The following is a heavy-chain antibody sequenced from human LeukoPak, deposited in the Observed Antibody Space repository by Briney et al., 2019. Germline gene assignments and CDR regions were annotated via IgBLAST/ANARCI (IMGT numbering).Heavy chain of an antibody. Sequence: GASVKVSCKASGYTFTSYDINWVRQATGQGLEWMGWMYPNSGNTGYAQKFQGRVTMTRDTSISTAYMELSSLRSEDSAVYYCAREPLRTEHIDYWGQGTLVTVSS. J-gene: IGHJ4*02. V-gene: IGHV1-8*01. D-gene: IGHD1-14*01. CDR2: MYPNSGNT. CDR1: GYTFTSYD. CDR3: AREPLRTEHIDY.